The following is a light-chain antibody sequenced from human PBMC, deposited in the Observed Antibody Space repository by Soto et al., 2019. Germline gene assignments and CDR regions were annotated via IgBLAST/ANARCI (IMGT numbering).Light chain of an antibody. Sequence: QSALTQPPSASGSPGQSVTISCTGTSSDVGDYNYVSWYQQHPGKAPKLMIFEVTKRPSGVPDRFSGSKSGYTASLTVSGLQADDEADYYCSSYAGSATVVFGGGTQLTVL. CDR3: SSYAGSATVV. V-gene: IGLV2-8*01. CDR2: EVT. J-gene: IGLJ2*01. CDR1: SSDVGDYNY.